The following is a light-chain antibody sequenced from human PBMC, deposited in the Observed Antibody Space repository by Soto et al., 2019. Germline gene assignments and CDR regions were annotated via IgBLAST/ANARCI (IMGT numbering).Light chain of an antibody. J-gene: IGKJ1*01. Sequence: DIHMTQSPSTLSASVGNIFTITCRASQSISSWLAWYQQKQGKAPKLLIYDASSLESGVPSRLSGSGYGTELTITISSMQTDDFETYYCQQYNSYPWTFGHGTKVDI. CDR3: QQYNSYPWT. CDR1: QSISSW. V-gene: IGKV1-5*01. CDR2: DAS.